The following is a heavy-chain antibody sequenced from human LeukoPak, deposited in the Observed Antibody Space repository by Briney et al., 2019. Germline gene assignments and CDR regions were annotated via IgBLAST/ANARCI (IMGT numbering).Heavy chain of an antibody. CDR3: AARSAVLSFDY. CDR1: GGSISCYY. CDR2: IYYSGST. V-gene: IGHV4-59*08. Sequence: SETLSLTCTVSGGSISCYYWSWIRQPPGKGLEWIGYIYYSGSTNYNPSLKSRVTISVDTSKNQFSLKLSSVTAADTAVYYCAARSAVLSFDYWGQGTLVTVSS. J-gene: IGHJ4*02. D-gene: IGHD2-15*01.